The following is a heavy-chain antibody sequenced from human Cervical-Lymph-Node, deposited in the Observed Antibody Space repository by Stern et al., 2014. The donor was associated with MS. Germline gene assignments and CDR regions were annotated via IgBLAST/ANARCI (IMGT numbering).Heavy chain of an antibody. D-gene: IGHD2-21*02. CDR3: ARGVTYCGGDCYGWYFDL. J-gene: IGHJ2*01. Sequence: EVQLVQSGGGLVQPGGSLRLSCAASGFTFSSYAMHWVRQAPGKGLEYVSVISSNGGSTYYAISVNGRFTISRDNSKNTLYLHMGSLRVEDMAVYYCARGVTYCGGDCYGWYFDLWGRGTLVTVSS. CDR1: GFTFSSYA. CDR2: ISSNGGST. V-gene: IGHV3-64*01.